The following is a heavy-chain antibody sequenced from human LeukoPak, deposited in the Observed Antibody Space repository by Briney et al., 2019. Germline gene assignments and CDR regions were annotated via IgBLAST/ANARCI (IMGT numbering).Heavy chain of an antibody. CDR1: GYTFTNYG. Sequence: ASVKVSCKASGYTFTNYGISWVRQAPGQGLEWMGWISTYKGKSNYAQKVQGRVTMTTDTSTTTAYMELRSLTSDDTAVYYCARGEPMSWASPHAFDIWGQGTMVTVSS. V-gene: IGHV1-18*01. CDR3: ARGEPMSWASPHAFDI. CDR2: ISTYKGKS. J-gene: IGHJ3*02. D-gene: IGHD1-26*01.